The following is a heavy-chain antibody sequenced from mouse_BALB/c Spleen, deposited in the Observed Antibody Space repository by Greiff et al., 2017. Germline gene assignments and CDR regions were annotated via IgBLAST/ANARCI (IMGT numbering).Heavy chain of an antibody. D-gene: IGHD1-2*01. J-gene: IGHJ2*01. CDR3: ARSCYGSVYFDY. Sequence: EVMLVESGGGLVQPGGSRKLSCAASGFTFSSFGMHWVRQAPEKGLEWVAYISSGSSTIYYADTVKGRFTISRDNPKNTLFLQMTSLRSEDTAMYYCARSCYGSVYFDYWGQGTTLTVSS. CDR1: GFTFSSFG. CDR2: ISSGSSTI. V-gene: IGHV5-17*02.